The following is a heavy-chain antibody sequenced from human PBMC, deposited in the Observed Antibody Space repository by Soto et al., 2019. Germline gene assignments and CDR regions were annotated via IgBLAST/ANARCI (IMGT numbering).Heavy chain of an antibody. J-gene: IGHJ4*02. V-gene: IGHV3-30*03. CDR2: ISYDGSEK. CDR1: EFSFSSDG. Sequence: RLSCEASEFSFSSDGMHWVRQAPDKGLEWVAAISYDGSEKYYAEYVKGRFTVSRDNSKDTLYRQMNTLRPEDTAVDYCAGGGVPYLDYWGQGTLVTVSA. D-gene: IGHD3-16*01. CDR3: AGGGVPYLDY.